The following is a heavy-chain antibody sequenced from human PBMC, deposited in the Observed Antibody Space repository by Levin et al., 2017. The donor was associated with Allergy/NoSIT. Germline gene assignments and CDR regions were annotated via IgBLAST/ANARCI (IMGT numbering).Heavy chain of an antibody. V-gene: IGHV6-1*01. CDR2: TYFRSKWIN. CDR1: WDSVSSNTAA. Sequence: SQTLSLTCAISWDSVSSNTAAWNWIRQSPSRGLEWLGRTYFRSKWINEYAESVKSRISVNPDTSKNQFSLHLNSVTPDDTAAYYCTRDPGRGYGMDVWGQGTTVTVSS. J-gene: IGHJ6*02. CDR3: TRDPGRGYGMDV.